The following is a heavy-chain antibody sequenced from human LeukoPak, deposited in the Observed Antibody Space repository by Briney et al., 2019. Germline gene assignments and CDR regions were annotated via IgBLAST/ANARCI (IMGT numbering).Heavy chain of an antibody. V-gene: IGHV3-23*01. J-gene: IGHJ4*02. CDR1: GFTFNNYA. CDR3: ARLPTFYYDSSGYHYDY. CDR2: TAGSGISK. D-gene: IGHD3-22*01. Sequence: PGGSLRLSCVASGFTFNNYAMSWVRQAPGRGLEWASSTAGSGISKDYADSVKGRFTIPKDKSKNTLYLQMDNLRAEDTGVYFCARLPTFYYDSSGYHYDYWGQGTLVTVSS.